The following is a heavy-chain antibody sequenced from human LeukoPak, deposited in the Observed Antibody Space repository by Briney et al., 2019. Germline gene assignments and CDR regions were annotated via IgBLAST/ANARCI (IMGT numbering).Heavy chain of an antibody. CDR1: GFTFRDYG. V-gene: IGHV3-33*01. CDR3: ARGAQRGFDY. Sequence: GGSLRLSCAASGFTFRDYGMHWVRQAPGKGLEWVSVIWSDGTNQFYADSVKGRFTISRYDSQKTVFLQMSSLRGEDTAIYYCARGAQRGFDYWGQGTLVTVSS. CDR2: IWSDGTNQ. J-gene: IGHJ4*02.